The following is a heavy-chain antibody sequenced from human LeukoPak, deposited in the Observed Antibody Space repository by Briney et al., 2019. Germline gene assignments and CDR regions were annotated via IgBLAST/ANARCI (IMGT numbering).Heavy chain of an antibody. CDR1: RFTFSCYG. D-gene: IGHD1-26*01. Sequence: GGSLRLSCAASRFTFSCYGMHWVRQAPGKWLEWVAFIRYDGSNKYYADSVKGRFTISRDNSKNTLYLQMNSLRAEDTAVYYCAKDARIVGATIAPYFQHWGQGTLVTVSS. J-gene: IGHJ1*01. CDR3: AKDARIVGATIAPYFQH. V-gene: IGHV3-30*02. CDR2: IRYDGSNK.